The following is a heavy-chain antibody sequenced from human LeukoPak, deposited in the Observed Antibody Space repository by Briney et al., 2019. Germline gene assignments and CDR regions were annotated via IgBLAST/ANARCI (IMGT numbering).Heavy chain of an antibody. CDR1: GGSLSPLY. V-gene: IGHV4-59*11. D-gene: IGHD3-10*01. CDR2: IYYSGTT. CDR3: ARGGGAAKYYFDY. Sequence: SETLSLTCTVSGGSLSPLYWGWIRQPPGKGLEFIGYIYYSGTTNYNPSLRSRVTLPVDTSKNQFSLKLSSVTAADTAVYYCARGGGAAKYYFDYWGPGTLVTVSS. J-gene: IGHJ4*02.